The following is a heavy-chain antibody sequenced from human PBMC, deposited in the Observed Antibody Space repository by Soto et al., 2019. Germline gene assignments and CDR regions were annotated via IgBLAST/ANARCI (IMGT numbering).Heavy chain of an antibody. Sequence: ASVKVSCKASGYTFPSYEISWVRQAPGQSLEWMGWIRANNGNTAYAQNLLHRVTMTTDTSTSTAYMELRSLRSDDTAVYYCARGVLRAARSKYYYYGMDVWGQGTTVTVSS. J-gene: IGHJ6*02. CDR1: GYTFPSYE. CDR2: IRANNGNT. D-gene: IGHD6-6*01. V-gene: IGHV1-18*04. CDR3: ARGVLRAARSKYYYYGMDV.